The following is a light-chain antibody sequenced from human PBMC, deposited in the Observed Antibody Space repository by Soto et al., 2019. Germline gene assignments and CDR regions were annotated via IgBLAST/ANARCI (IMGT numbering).Light chain of an antibody. Sequence: QSVLTQPPSVSGAPGQRVTTSCTGSRSNIGAGYDVHWYQQLPRTAPKLLIYGNSNRHSGVPDRFSGSKSGTSASLAITGLQAEDEADYYCQSYDSSLSGYVFGTGTKVTVL. CDR2: GNS. J-gene: IGLJ1*01. CDR1: RSNIGAGYD. CDR3: QSYDSSLSGYV. V-gene: IGLV1-40*01.